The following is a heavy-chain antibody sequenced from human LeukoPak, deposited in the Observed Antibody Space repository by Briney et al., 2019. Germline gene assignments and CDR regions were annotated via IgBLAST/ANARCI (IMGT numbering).Heavy chain of an antibody. CDR1: GFTFSSSG. J-gene: IGHJ4*02. V-gene: IGHV3-30*18. D-gene: IGHD3-22*01. Sequence: PGGSLRLSCAASGFTFSSSGMHWVRQAPGKGLEWVAVISDDGGNKYYTDSVKGRFTISRDNSKNTLYLQMNSLRADDTAVFYCAKSFHSTGFYYVDYWGQGTLVTVSS. CDR2: ISDDGGNK. CDR3: AKSFHSTGFYYVDY.